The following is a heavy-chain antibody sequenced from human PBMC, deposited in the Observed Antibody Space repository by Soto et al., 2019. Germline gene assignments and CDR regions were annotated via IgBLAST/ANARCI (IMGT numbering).Heavy chain of an antibody. D-gene: IGHD3-16*01. CDR2: INEDGSEK. J-gene: IGHJ4*02. Sequence: GGSLRLSCAASGFRFSLFWMSWVRQTPGKGLEWVANINEDGSEKFFADSVKGRFTISRDNAKNSLSLQMNSLTADDTAVHYCARTGWPQSSYYFDYWGQGTLVTVSS. CDR3: ARTGWPQSSYYFDY. V-gene: IGHV3-7*03. CDR1: GFRFSLFW.